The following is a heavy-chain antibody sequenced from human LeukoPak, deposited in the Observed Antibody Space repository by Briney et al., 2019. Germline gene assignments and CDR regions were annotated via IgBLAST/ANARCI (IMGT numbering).Heavy chain of an antibody. D-gene: IGHD6-19*01. J-gene: IGHJ4*02. V-gene: IGHV1-2*02. CDR1: GYTFTGYY. Sequence: ASVKASCKASGYTFTGYYMHWVQQAPGQGLEWMGWINPNSGGTNYAQKFQGRVTMTRDTSISTAYMELSRLRSDDTAVYYCARCSQQWLVPDFDYWGQGTLVTVSS. CDR2: INPNSGGT. CDR3: ARCSQQWLVPDFDY.